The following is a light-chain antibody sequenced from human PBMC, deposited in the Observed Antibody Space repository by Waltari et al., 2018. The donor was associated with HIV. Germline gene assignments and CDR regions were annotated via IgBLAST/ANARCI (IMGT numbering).Light chain of an antibody. CDR3: QQYEASPPMYI. V-gene: IGKV3-20*01. CDR2: DTS. CDR1: QTINTNY. Sequence: EPVLTQSPGTLSLSSGERAILSCMASQTINTNYLSWYQLKPGLPPRLLIYDTSTRAACIPDRFSGSVSGTDFSLTISRLEPEDFAVYFCQQYEASPPMYIFGQGTRLEV. J-gene: IGKJ2*01.